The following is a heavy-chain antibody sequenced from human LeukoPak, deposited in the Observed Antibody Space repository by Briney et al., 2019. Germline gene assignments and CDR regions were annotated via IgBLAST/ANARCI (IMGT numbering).Heavy chain of an antibody. CDR1: GGSISSGGYC. J-gene: IGHJ4*02. CDR2: IYHSGST. CDR3: ARYSYGSHFDY. D-gene: IGHD5-18*01. V-gene: IGHV4-30-2*01. Sequence: PSETLSLTCAVSGGSISSGGYCWSWIRQPPGKGLEWIGYIYHSGSTYYNPSLKSRVTISVDRSKNQFSLKLSSVTAADTAVYYCARYSYGSHFDYCGQGTLVTVSS.